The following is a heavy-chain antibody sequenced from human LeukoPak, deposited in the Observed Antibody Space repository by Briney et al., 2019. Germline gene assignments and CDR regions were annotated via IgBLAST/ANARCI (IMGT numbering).Heavy chain of an antibody. V-gene: IGHV4-4*07. CDR1: GGSISSYY. J-gene: IGHJ4*02. D-gene: IGHD3-10*01. CDR3: ARLADYYGSGSYYWGHDY. CDR2: IYTSGST. Sequence: SETLSLTCTVSGGSISSYYWSWIRQPAGKGLEWIGRIYTSGSTNYNPSLKSRVTMSVDTSKNQFSLKLSSVTAADTAVYYCARLADYYGSGSYYWGHDYWGQGTLVTVSS.